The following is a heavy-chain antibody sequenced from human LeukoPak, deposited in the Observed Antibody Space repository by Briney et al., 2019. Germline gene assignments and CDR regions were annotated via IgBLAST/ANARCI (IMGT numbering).Heavy chain of an antibody. V-gene: IGHV4-34*01. Sequence: SETLSLTCAVYGGSFSGYYWSWIRQPPGKGLEWIGEINHSGSTNYNPSLKSRVTIPVDTSKNQFSLKLSSVTAADTAVYYCARGLDTKDFDYWGQGTLVTVSS. D-gene: IGHD5-18*01. CDR3: ARGLDTKDFDY. CDR1: GGSFSGYY. CDR2: INHSGST. J-gene: IGHJ4*02.